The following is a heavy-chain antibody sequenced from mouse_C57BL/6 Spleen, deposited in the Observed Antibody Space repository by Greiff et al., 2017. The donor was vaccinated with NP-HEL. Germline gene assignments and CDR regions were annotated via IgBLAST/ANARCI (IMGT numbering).Heavy chain of an antibody. CDR2: IYPGDGDT. CDR1: GYAFSSSW. Sequence: VVESGPELVKPGASVKISCKASGYAFSSSWMNWVKQRPGKGLEWIGRIYPGDGDTNYNGRFKGKATLTADKSSSTAYMQLSSLTSEDSAVYFCARSYYYGSSYRYAMDYWGQGTSVTVSS. CDR3: ARSYYYGSSYRYAMDY. D-gene: IGHD1-1*01. J-gene: IGHJ4*01. V-gene: IGHV1-82*01.